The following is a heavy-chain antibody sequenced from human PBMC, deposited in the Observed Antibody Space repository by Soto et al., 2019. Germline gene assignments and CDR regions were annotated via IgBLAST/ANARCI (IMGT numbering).Heavy chain of an antibody. Sequence: QVQLQESGPGLVKPSETLSLTCTVSGGSVNSGSYYWSWIRQSPGRGLEWIGYVYYSGTTKYNPSLKSRVAISVDTSNNQFSLKLRSVSAADTAVYYCARDYSGNELRFDYWGQGTLVTVSS. D-gene: IGHD1-1*01. CDR2: VYYSGTT. CDR1: GGSVNSGSYY. V-gene: IGHV4-61*01. J-gene: IGHJ4*02. CDR3: ARDYSGNELRFDY.